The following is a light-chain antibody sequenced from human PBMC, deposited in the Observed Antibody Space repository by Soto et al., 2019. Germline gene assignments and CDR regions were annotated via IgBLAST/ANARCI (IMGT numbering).Light chain of an antibody. CDR1: SIDVGGSNY. V-gene: IGLV2-11*01. Sequence: QSALTQPRSVSGSPGQSVTISCTGPSIDVGGSNYVSWYQQHPGKAPKLMIYVVSGRPSGVPDRFSGSKSGNTASLTISGLQAEDEADYYCCSYAVTFYVFGTGTKVTVL. CDR3: CSYAVTFYV. J-gene: IGLJ1*01. CDR2: VVS.